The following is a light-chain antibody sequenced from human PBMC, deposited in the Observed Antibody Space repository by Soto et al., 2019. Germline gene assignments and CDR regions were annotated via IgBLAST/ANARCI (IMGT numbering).Light chain of an antibody. J-gene: IGLJ2*01. CDR1: SSDVVTYKY. V-gene: IGLV2-14*01. CDR3: CSYAGSTTRVV. CDR2: EVS. Sequence: QSVLTQPASVSGSPGQSIAISCTGTSSDVVTYKYVSWYQQHPGKAPKLMIYEVSIRPSGVSDRFSGSKSGNTASLTISGLRPEDEAYYYCCSYAGSTTRVVFVGGTKLTVL.